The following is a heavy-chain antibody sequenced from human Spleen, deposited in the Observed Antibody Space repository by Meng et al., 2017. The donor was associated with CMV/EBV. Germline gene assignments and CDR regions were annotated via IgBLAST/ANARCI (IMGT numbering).Heavy chain of an antibody. V-gene: IGHV3-20*04. CDR1: GFTFHDFG. CDR3: ARGYTYVDFYFYGMDV. CDR2: INGKGGSI. Sequence: GESLKISCAASGFTFHDFGMGWVRRAPGKGLEWVSGINGKGGSIGYADSVKGRFSISRDNAKNSLFLQMNSLRAEDTCVYFCARGYTYVDFYFYGMDVWGQGTTVTVSS. D-gene: IGHD5-18*01. J-gene: IGHJ6*02.